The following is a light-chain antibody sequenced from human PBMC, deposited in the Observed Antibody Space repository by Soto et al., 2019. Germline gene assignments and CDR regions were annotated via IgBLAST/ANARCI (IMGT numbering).Light chain of an antibody. CDR1: QSVLYSTDNNNY. Sequence: DIVTTQSPDYLAVSLGERGTINCKSSQSVLYSTDNNNYLAWYQQKPGQPPKLLIYWASTRDSGVPDRFSGSGSGTDFTLSISGLQAEDVAVYYCQQYFSAPLTFGGGTKVEIK. J-gene: IGKJ4*01. CDR3: QQYFSAPLT. V-gene: IGKV4-1*01. CDR2: WAS.